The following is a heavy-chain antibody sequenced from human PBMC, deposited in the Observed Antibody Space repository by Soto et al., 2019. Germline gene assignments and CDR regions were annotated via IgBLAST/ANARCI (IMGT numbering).Heavy chain of an antibody. J-gene: IGHJ4*02. CDR2: IYYSGST. Sequence: SETLSLTCTVSGGSISSYYWSWIRQPPGRGLEWIGYIYYSGSTNYNPSLKSRVTISVDTSKNQFSLKLSSVTAADTAVYYCARRYGGNLDYWGQGTLATVSS. V-gene: IGHV4-59*08. D-gene: IGHD1-26*01. CDR3: ARRYGGNLDY. CDR1: GGSISSYY.